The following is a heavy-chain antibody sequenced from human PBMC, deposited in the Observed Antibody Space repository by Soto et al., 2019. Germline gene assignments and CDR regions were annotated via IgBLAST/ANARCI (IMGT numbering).Heavy chain of an antibody. D-gene: IGHD2-2*01. CDR1: GYTFTSYG. CDR2: ISAYNGNT. CDR3: ARVNGRVLVVQANHWFDT. J-gene: IGHJ5*02. Sequence: RASVKVSCKASGYTFTSYGISWVRQAPGQGLEWMGWISAYNGNTNYAQKLQGRVTMTTDTSTSTAYMELRSLRSDDTAVYYCARVNGRVLVVQANHWFDTWGKGTLVTVSS. V-gene: IGHV1-18*04.